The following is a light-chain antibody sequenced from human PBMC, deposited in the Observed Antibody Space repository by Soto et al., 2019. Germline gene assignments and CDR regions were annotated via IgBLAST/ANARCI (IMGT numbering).Light chain of an antibody. CDR3: SSYTTSTTLSWV. CDR2: EVN. J-gene: IGLJ3*02. CDR1: SSDIGGYNY. V-gene: IGLV2-14*01. Sequence: QSVLTQPASVSGSPGQSITIACTGTSSDIGGYNYVSWYQQHPGKAPKLLIFEVNSRPSGVSYRFSGSRSGNTASLTISGLQAEDEADYYCSSYTTSTTLSWVFGGGTKVTVL.